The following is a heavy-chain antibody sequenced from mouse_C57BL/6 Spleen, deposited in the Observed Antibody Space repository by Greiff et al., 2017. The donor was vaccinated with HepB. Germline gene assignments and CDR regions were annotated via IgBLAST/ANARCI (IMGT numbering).Heavy chain of an antibody. J-gene: IGHJ4*01. CDR3: AKLITTVVDYAMDY. D-gene: IGHD1-1*01. CDR2: IHPNSGST. Sequence: QVQLQQPGAELVKPGASVKLSCKASGYTFTSYWMHWVKQRPGQGLEWIGMIHPNSGSTNYNEKFKSKATLTVDKSSSPAYMQLSSLTSEDSAVYYCAKLITTVVDYAMDYWGRGTSVTVSS. CDR1: GYTFTSYW. V-gene: IGHV1-64*01.